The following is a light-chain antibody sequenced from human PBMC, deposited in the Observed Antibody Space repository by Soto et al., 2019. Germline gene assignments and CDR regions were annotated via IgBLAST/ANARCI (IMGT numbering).Light chain of an antibody. CDR2: AAS. CDR3: QESYTITPT. J-gene: IGKJ2*01. CDR1: RRVAHL. Sequence: DIQMTQSPSSLSASVGDRVTITCRASRRVAHLVNWYQHKPGKAPELLIYAASTLQSGVPSRFSGSGSETNFTLTINNLQPEDFATYFCQESYTITPTFGQGTKLDVK. V-gene: IGKV1-39*01.